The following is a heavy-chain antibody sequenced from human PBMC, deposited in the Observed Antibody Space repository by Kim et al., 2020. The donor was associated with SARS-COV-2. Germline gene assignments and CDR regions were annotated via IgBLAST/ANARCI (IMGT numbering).Heavy chain of an antibody. J-gene: IGHJ4*02. V-gene: IGHV3-21*01. CDR3: ARDRY. Sequence: ISSSSSYIYYADSVKGRFTISRDNAKNSLYLQMSSLRAEDTAVYYCARDRYWGQGTLVTVSS. CDR2: ISSSSSYI.